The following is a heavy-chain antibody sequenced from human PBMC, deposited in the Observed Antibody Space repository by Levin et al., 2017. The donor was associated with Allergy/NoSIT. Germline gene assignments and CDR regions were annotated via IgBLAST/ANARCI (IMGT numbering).Heavy chain of an antibody. D-gene: IGHD2-21*01. CDR2: IYYSGTT. CDR1: GGSTSGYSGYY. CDR3: ARGEVWSPRRFDP. Sequence: PSETLSLTCSVSGGSTSGYSGYYFNWIRQPPGKGLEWIGYIYYSGTTNYNPSLKSRVSISVDTSKNQLSLKLNSVTAAATAVYYCARGEVWSPRRFDPWGQGTLVTVSS. V-gene: IGHV4-61*08. J-gene: IGHJ5*02.